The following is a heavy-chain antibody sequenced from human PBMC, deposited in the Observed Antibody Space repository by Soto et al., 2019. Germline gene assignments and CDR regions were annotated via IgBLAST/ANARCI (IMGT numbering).Heavy chain of an antibody. CDR1: GFIFRTYA. D-gene: IGHD2-2*01. Sequence: PGGSLRLSCAASGFIFRTYAMSWDRQAPGKGLEWVSGISYSVYSTYYAESVKGRFTSSRENSTNTIYPEMNIRRVEDTAVYYCASMRLEACSGIGCYGFGYWGQGTLVTVSS. CDR3: ASMRLEACSGIGCYGFGY. V-gene: IGHV3-23*01. CDR2: ISYSVYST. J-gene: IGHJ4*03.